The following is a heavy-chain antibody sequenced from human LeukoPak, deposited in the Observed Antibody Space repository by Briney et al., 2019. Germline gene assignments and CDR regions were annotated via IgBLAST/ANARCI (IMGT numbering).Heavy chain of an antibody. CDR2: IYSDGST. J-gene: IGHJ4*02. V-gene: IGHV3-NL1*01. CDR1: GFTFSSYG. Sequence: PGGSLRLSCAASGFTFSSYGMHWVRQAPGKGLEWVSLIYSDGSTYYADSVRGRFTISRDNSENTLYLQMNSLRVEDTAMYYCARDPPAVASNTYGWGQGTLVTVSS. D-gene: IGHD6-13*01. CDR3: ARDPPAVASNTYG.